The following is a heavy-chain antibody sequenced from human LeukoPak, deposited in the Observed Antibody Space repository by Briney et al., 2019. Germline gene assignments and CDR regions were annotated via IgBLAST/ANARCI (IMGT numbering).Heavy chain of an antibody. CDR2: MNPNSGNT. Sequence: ASVKVSCKASGYTFTSYDINWARQATGQGLEWMGWMNPNSGNTGYAQKFQGRVTITRNTSISTAYMELSSLRSEDTAVYYCARDDNYGIFVNVDYWGQGTLVTVSS. D-gene: IGHD4-11*01. V-gene: IGHV1-8*03. CDR1: GYTFTSYD. J-gene: IGHJ4*02. CDR3: ARDDNYGIFVNVDY.